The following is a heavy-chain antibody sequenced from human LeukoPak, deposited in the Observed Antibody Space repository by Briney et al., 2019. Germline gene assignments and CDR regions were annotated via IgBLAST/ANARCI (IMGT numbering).Heavy chain of an antibody. Sequence: GGSLRLSCAASGFTFSRFAMSWVRQAPGKGLEWVSAVSGSGSDTYYADSVEARFTVSRDNSKNTLYLQMNSLRAEDTALYYCAKDRYGNYSFESWGQGTLVTVSS. CDR1: GFTFSRFA. CDR3: AKDRYGNYSFES. D-gene: IGHD4-11*01. V-gene: IGHV3-23*01. CDR2: VSGSGSDT. J-gene: IGHJ4*02.